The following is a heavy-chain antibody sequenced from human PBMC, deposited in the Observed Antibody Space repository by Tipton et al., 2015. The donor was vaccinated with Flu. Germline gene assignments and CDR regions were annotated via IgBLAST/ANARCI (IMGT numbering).Heavy chain of an antibody. J-gene: IGHJ4*02. CDR2: INHSGST. Sequence: TLSLTCAVYGGSFSGYYWNWIRQPPGKGLEWIGEINHSGSTNYNPSLKSRVTISVGTSKNQFSLKLSSVTAADTAVYYCARGLYGSGSYQRRYFDYWGQGTLVTASS. CDR3: ARGLYGSGSYQRRYFDY. D-gene: IGHD3-10*01. CDR1: GGSFSGYY. V-gene: IGHV4-34*01.